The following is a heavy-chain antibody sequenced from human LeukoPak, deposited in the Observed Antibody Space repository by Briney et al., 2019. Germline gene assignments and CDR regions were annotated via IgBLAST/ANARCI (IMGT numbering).Heavy chain of an antibody. Sequence: PSETLSLTCTVSGGSISSYYWSWIRQPPGKGLEWIGYIYYSGSTNYNPSLKSRVTISVDKSKNQFSLKLSSVTAADTAVYYCARSITMVRGRWFDPWGQGTLVTVSS. CDR3: ARSITMVRGRWFDP. D-gene: IGHD3-10*01. J-gene: IGHJ5*02. V-gene: IGHV4-59*12. CDR1: GGSISSYY. CDR2: IYYSGST.